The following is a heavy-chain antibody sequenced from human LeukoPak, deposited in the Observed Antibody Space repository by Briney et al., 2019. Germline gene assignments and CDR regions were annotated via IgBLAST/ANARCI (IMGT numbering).Heavy chain of an antibody. D-gene: IGHD6-13*01. CDR2: INSNTGNP. J-gene: IGHJ4*02. CDR1: GYTFTNYG. V-gene: IGHV7-4-1*02. Sequence: ASVKDSCKASGYTFTNYGINWVRQAPGQGLEWMGWINSNTGNPTYAQGFTGRFVFSLDTSVSTAYLQISSLKAEDTAVYYCARYLTSSWYPLPLDYWGQGTLVTVSS. CDR3: ARYLTSSWYPLPLDY.